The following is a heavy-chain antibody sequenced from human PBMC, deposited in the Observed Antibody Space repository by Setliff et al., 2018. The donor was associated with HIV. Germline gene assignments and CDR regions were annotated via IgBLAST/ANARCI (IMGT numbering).Heavy chain of an antibody. V-gene: IGHV4-4*07. CDR2: VSSRGDT. CDR1: DSGTYY. Sequence: SETLSLTCTVSDSGTYYWSWIRQPAGKGLEWIGRVSSRGDTNYNPSLKSRVTMSVDTSKNQFSLKLTSVTASDTAVYYCARLRYLDTRDRAPDYWGQGTLVTVSS. CDR3: ARLRYLDTRDRAPDY. J-gene: IGHJ4*02. D-gene: IGHD5-18*01.